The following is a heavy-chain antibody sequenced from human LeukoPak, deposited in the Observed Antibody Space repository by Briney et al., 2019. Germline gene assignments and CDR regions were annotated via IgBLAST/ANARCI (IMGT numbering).Heavy chain of an antibody. Sequence: GGSLRLSCAASGFTFSSYGMHWVRQAPGKGLEWVAVISYDGSNTYYADSVKGRFTISRDNSKNTLYLQMNSLRAEDTAMYYCARDRLKSGWYLFDSWGQGTLVTVSS. V-gene: IGHV3-30*03. CDR1: GFTFSSYG. D-gene: IGHD6-19*01. J-gene: IGHJ4*02. CDR3: ARDRLKSGWYLFDS. CDR2: ISYDGSNT.